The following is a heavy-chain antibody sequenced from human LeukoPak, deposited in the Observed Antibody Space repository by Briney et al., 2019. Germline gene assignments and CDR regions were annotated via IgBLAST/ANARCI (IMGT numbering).Heavy chain of an antibody. CDR2: IRYAGSHK. CDR1: GFTFSSYG. Sequence: PGGPLRLSCAASGFTFSSYGMHWVRQAPGKGLEWVADIRYAGSHKYYADSVKGRFTISRDNSKNTLHLQMNSLRAEDTAVYYCARDLLLWFGELSGDSDYWGQGTLVTVSS. CDR3: ARDLLLWFGELSGDSDY. J-gene: IGHJ4*02. D-gene: IGHD3-10*01. V-gene: IGHV3-33*01.